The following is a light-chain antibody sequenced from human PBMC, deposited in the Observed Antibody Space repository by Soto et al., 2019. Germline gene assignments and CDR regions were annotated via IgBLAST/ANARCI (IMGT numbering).Light chain of an antibody. J-gene: IGKJ2*01. CDR1: QTVSNNY. CDR3: QQYGSSPPYT. V-gene: IGKV3-20*01. CDR2: GSS. Sequence: EVVLTQSPGTLSLSPGERATLSCRASQTVSNNYLAWYQQKPGQAPRLLFFGSSDRATGIPDRFSGSGSGTDFTLTISRLEPEDFAVYYCQQYGSSPPYTFGQGTKLEIK.